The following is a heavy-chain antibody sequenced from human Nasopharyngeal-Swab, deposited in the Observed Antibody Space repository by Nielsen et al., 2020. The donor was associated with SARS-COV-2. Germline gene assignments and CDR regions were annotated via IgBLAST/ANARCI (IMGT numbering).Heavy chain of an antibody. D-gene: IGHD3-3*01. CDR3: ARGDDFISADY. J-gene: IGHJ4*02. V-gene: IGHV3-23*01. CDR2: ISGSGGST. Sequence: VRQAPGKGLEWVSAISGSGGSTYYADSVKGRFTISRDNSKNTLYLQMNSLRAEDTAVYYCARGDDFISADYWGQGTLVTVSS.